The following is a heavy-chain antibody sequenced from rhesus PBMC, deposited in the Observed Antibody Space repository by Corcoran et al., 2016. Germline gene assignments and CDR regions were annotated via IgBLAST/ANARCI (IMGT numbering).Heavy chain of an antibody. D-gene: IGHD5-12*01. Sequence: QVQLQESGPGLVKPLETLSLTCAVSGGSISSNYWSWIRQAPGKGLEWIGYIYGSGRSPNYTPSLKSRVTRSVDTSKNQVSLKLRSVTAADPAVYYWASGSFARFDVWGAGVLVTVSS. CDR1: GGSISSNY. CDR3: ASGSFARFDV. CDR2: IYGSGRSP. J-gene: IGHJ5-1*01. V-gene: IGHV4S11*01.